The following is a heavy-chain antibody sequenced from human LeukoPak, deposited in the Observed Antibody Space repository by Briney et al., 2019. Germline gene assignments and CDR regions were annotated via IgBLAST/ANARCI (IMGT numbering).Heavy chain of an antibody. CDR3: ASRRVYGSGSYYNDWGRWYFDY. V-gene: IGHV3-48*04. CDR2: ISSSSSTI. CDR1: GFTFSNYS. D-gene: IGHD3-10*01. J-gene: IGHJ4*02. Sequence: GGSLRLSCAASGFTFSNYSMNWVRQAPGKGLEWVSYISSSSSTIYYADSVKGRFTISRDNAKNSLYLQMNSLRAEDTAVYYCASRRVYGSGSYYNDWGRWYFDYWGQGTLVTVSS.